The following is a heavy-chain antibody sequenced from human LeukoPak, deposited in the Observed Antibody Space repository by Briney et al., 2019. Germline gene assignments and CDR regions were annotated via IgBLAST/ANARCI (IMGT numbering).Heavy chain of an antibody. Sequence: GRSLRLSCAASGFTFSSYAMHWVGQAPGKGLEWVAVISYDGSNKYYADSVKGRFTISRDNSKNTLYLQMNSLRAEDTAVYYCARAPRIAVAGTVYWGQGTLVTVSS. V-gene: IGHV3-30-3*01. CDR1: GFTFSSYA. J-gene: IGHJ4*02. CDR2: ISYDGSNK. CDR3: ARAPRIAVAGTVY. D-gene: IGHD6-19*01.